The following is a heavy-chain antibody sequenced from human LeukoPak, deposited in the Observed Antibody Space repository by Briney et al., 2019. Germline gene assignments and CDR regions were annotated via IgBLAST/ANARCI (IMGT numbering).Heavy chain of an antibody. V-gene: IGHV3-30-3*01. CDR2: ISYDGSNK. CDR1: GFTFSSSA. CDR3: SRFNTLNYYGPMDV. J-gene: IGHJ6*02. D-gene: IGHD3-10*01. Sequence: PGGSLRLSCAASGFTFSSSAMHWVRQAPGKGLEWVAVISYDGSNKYYADSVKGRFTISRDKSKNTLYLHMTSLRAEDTALYYCSRFNTLNYYGPMDVWGQGTTVTVSS.